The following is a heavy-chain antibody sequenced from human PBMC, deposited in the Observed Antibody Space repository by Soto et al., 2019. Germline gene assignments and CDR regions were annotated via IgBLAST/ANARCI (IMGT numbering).Heavy chain of an antibody. Sequence: GGSLRLSCAASGFTFSNYSMNWVRQAPGKGLEWVSSISSDSSYIYYADSMKGRFTISRDNAKNSLSLQMNSLRAEDTAVYFCARDPIPVPMYYFDYWGQGSLVTVSS. CDR2: ISSDSSYI. CDR3: ARDPIPVPMYYFDY. CDR1: GFTFSNYS. D-gene: IGHD6-19*01. J-gene: IGHJ4*02. V-gene: IGHV3-21*01.